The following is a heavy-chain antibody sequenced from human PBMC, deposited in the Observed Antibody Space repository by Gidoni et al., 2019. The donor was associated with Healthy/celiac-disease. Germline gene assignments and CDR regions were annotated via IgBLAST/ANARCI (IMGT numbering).Heavy chain of an antibody. CDR2: INPNSGGT. D-gene: IGHD6-19*01. CDR1: GYTFTGYY. Sequence: QVQLVQSGAEVKKPGASVKVPCKASGYTFTGYYMHWVRQAPGQGLEWMGWINPNSGGTNYAQKFQGRVTMTRDTSISTAYMELSRLRSDDTAVYYCAREPGDSSGWYSHAFDIWGQGTMVTVSS. J-gene: IGHJ3*02. V-gene: IGHV1-2*02. CDR3: AREPGDSSGWYSHAFDI.